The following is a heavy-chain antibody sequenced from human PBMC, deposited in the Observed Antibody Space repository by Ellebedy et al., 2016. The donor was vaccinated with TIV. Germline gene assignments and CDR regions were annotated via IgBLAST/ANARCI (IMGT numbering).Heavy chain of an antibody. D-gene: IGHD4-11*01. Sequence: GRSLRLSCAASGFSFSSYWMSWVRQAPGKGLEWVANIRQDGNDKYYVDSVKGRFTISRDNAKNSLYLQMNSLRAEDTAVYYCATDGSYGNYRSPTHAFEMWGQGTKVTVSS. CDR1: GFSFSSYW. V-gene: IGHV3-7*01. CDR3: ATDGSYGNYRSPTHAFEM. J-gene: IGHJ3*02. CDR2: IRQDGNDK.